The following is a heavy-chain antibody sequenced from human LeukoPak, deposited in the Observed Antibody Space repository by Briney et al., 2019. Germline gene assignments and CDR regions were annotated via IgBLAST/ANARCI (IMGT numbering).Heavy chain of an antibody. CDR3: ARAFKEVFVGSLSHVGDYYYYYMDV. V-gene: IGHV1-2*02. CDR1: VDTFTGYY. Sequence: GASVKVSCKTSVDTFTGYYMHWVRQSPGQRLEWVGWINPNSGGTNYAQKFQGRVTMTSDTSSSTAYLELRRLRSDDTAVYYCARAFKEVFVGSLSHVGDYYYYYMDVWGNGTTVTVSS. CDR2: INPNSGGT. J-gene: IGHJ6*03. D-gene: IGHD1-26*01.